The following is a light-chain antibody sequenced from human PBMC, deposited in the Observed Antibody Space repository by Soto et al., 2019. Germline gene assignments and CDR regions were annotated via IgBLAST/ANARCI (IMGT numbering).Light chain of an antibody. J-gene: IGKJ2*01. V-gene: IGKV3-20*01. CDR3: QQYGSSPRYN. CDR1: QSVSSSY. CDR2: GAS. Sequence: EIVLTQSPGTLSLSPGERATLSCRASQSVSSSYLAWYQQKPGQAPRVLIYGASSRATGIPDRFSGSGSGTHFTLTISRVEPQEFPVYYCQQYGSSPRYNFVQGTKLEMK.